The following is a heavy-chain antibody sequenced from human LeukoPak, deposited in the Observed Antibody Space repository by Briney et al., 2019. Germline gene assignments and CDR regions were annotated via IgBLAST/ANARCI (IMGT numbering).Heavy chain of an antibody. V-gene: IGHV1-69*04. Sequence: ASVKVSCKASGGTFSSNYAFSWVRQAPGQGLEWMGRIIPFVGISNYAQKFQGRVTITADKPTTTAYIELSSLRSDDTAVYYCARRDLGYCSTGVCSPDYWGQGTLVTVSS. J-gene: IGHJ4*02. CDR1: GGTFSSNYA. D-gene: IGHD2-8*01. CDR2: IIPFVGIS. CDR3: ARRDLGYCSTGVCSPDY.